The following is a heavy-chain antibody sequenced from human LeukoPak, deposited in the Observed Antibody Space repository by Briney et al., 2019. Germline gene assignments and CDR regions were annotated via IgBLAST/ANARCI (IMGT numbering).Heavy chain of an antibody. V-gene: IGHV3-7*01. CDR3: ASPAAGIAARY. J-gene: IGHJ3*01. Sequence: GGSLRLSCAASGFTFSSYWMSWVRQAPGKGLEWVANIKQDGSEKYYVDSVKGRFTISRDNAKNSLYLQMNSLRAEDTAVYYCASPAAGIAARYWGQGTMVTVSS. CDR2: IKQDGSEK. D-gene: IGHD6-25*01. CDR1: GFTFSSYW.